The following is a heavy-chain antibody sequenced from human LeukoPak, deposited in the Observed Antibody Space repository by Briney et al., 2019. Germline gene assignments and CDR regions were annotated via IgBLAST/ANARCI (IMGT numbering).Heavy chain of an antibody. CDR1: GFTLDDYA. CDR3: AKDMVAAAGYYYFDY. J-gene: IGHJ4*02. D-gene: IGHD6-13*01. Sequence: GGSLRFSCAASGFTLDDYAMHWVRQPPGKGLDWVSGISWNSGSIGYADSVKGRFTISRDNAKNSLYLQMNSLRAEDTALYYCAKDMVAAAGYYYFDYWGQGTLVTVSS. V-gene: IGHV3-9*01. CDR2: ISWNSGSI.